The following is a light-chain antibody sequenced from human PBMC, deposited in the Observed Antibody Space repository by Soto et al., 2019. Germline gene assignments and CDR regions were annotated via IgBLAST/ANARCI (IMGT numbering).Light chain of an antibody. CDR1: QSVSSSY. J-gene: IGKJ5*01. CDR2: AAS. V-gene: IGKV3-20*01. CDR3: KQSSSSPIT. Sequence: EIVLTQSPCTLSLSPGERATLSCRASQSVSSSYLAWYQQKPGPAPRLLMSAASSRATGIPDRFSGSGSGTDFTLTISILEAEDFAVHYCKQSSSSPITFGQGTRLEIK.